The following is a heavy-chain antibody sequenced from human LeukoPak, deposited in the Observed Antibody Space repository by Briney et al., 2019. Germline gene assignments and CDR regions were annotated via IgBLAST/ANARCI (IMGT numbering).Heavy chain of an antibody. V-gene: IGHV4-34*01. Sequence: PSETLSLTCAVYGGSFSGYYWSWIRQPPGKGLEWIGEINHSGSTNYNPSLKSRVTISVDTSKNQFSLKLSSVTAADTAVYYCARGNTVGLDYWGQGTLVTVSS. CDR3: ARGNTVGLDY. J-gene: IGHJ4*02. CDR2: INHSGST. D-gene: IGHD4-23*01. CDR1: GGSFSGYY.